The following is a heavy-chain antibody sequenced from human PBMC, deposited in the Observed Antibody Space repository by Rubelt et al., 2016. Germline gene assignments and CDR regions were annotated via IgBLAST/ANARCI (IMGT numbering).Heavy chain of an antibody. D-gene: IGHD5-18*01. CDR3: ADSRAYSFGLFDY. CDR1: GFSLRTGGVG. CDR2: IYWNDDK. V-gene: IGHV2-5*01. J-gene: IGHJ4*02. Sequence: QITLKESGPTLVKPTQTLTVTCTFSGFSLRTGGVGVGWIRQPPGKALEWLAIIYWNDDKRYSPSLKSRLTITKATSKNQVVLTMTNRDPVDTATYYCADSRAYSFGLFDYWGQGTLVTVSS.